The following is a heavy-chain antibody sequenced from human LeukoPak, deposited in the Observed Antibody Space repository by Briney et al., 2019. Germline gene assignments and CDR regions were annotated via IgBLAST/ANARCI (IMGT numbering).Heavy chain of an antibody. J-gene: IGHJ4*02. D-gene: IGHD2/OR15-2a*01. CDR2: INSDEDST. CDR1: GFTFSSYA. Sequence: GGSLRLSCSAAGFTFSSYAMDWVRQAAGEGLEYVSAINSDEDSTYYADSVKGRFTISRDNSKNTLYLQMSSLRPEDSAVYYCVKTPYSSTWYVGDSWGQGTLVTVSS. CDR3: VKTPYSSTWYVGDS. V-gene: IGHV3-64D*06.